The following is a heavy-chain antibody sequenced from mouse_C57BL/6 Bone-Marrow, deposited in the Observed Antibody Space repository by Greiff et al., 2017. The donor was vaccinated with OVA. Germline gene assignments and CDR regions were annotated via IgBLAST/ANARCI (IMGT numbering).Heavy chain of an antibody. V-gene: IGHV3-3*01. Sequence: EVQLQESGPSLVRPSQTLSLTCTVTGFSINSDCYCIWIRQFPGNKLEYIGYTFYSGITYYNPSLESRTYITRDTSTNQFSLKLSSVTTEDTATYYCARDGYHWYFDVWGTGTTVTVSS. CDR3: ARDGYHWYFDV. D-gene: IGHD2-2*01. CDR2: TFYSGIT. CDR1: GFSINSDCY. J-gene: IGHJ1*03.